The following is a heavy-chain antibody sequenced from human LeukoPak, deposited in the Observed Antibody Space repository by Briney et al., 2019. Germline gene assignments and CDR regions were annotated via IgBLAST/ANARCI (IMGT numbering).Heavy chain of an antibody. CDR3: ARDGQDYGDYFWYFDY. Sequence: GGSLRLSCAASGFTFSSYAMHWVRQAPGKGLEWVAVISYDGSNKYYADSVKGRFTISRDNSKNTLYLQMNSLRAEDTAVYYCARDGQDYGDYFWYFDYWGQGTLVTVSS. CDR2: ISYDGSNK. CDR1: GFTFSSYA. J-gene: IGHJ4*02. V-gene: IGHV3-30-3*01. D-gene: IGHD4-17*01.